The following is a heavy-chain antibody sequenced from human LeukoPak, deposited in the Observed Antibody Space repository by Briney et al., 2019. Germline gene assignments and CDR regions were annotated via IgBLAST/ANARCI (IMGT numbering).Heavy chain of an antibody. J-gene: IGHJ4*02. CDR1: GFSLSTTGVG. CDR3: ARRGYCSGDNCYSGRYFDY. CDR2: IYWDDAK. D-gene: IGHD2-15*01. Sequence: SGPTLVKPTQTLTLTCTFSGFSLSTTGVGVGWIRQPPGKALEWLAVIYWDDAKRYSPSLQSGLTVTKDTSKNQVVLTVTNLDPVDAATYYCARRGYCSGDNCYSGRYFDYWGQGTLVTVSS. V-gene: IGHV2-5*02.